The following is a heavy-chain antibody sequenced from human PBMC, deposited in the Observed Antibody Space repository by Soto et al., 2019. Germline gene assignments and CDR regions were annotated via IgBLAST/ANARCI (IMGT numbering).Heavy chain of an antibody. CDR3: AKDLSYYDSSGHYYDTTTIDY. D-gene: IGHD3-22*01. CDR1: GFTFSSYA. Sequence: EVQLLESGGGLVQPGGSLRLSCAASGFTFSSYAMSWVRQAPGKGLEWVSAISGSGGSTYYADSVKGRFTISRDNSKNTLYLQMNSLRAEDTAVYYCAKDLSYYDSSGHYYDTTTIDYWGQGTLVTVSS. CDR2: ISGSGGST. V-gene: IGHV3-23*01. J-gene: IGHJ4*02.